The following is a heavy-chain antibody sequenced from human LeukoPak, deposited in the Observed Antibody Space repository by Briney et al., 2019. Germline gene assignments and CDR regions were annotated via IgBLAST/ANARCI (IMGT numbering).Heavy chain of an antibody. Sequence: PGGSLRLSCTASGFTFSDDGWSWFRQAPGKGLEWICFIRKKAYGETTEYAASVRGRFTISRDDANSIAYLQMNSLKTEDTALYYCARGLHDYGDSNYYFDQWGQGTLVTASS. CDR2: IRKKAYGETT. CDR3: ARGLHDYGDSNYYFDQ. CDR1: GFTFSDDG. J-gene: IGHJ4*02. V-gene: IGHV3-49*03. D-gene: IGHD4-17*01.